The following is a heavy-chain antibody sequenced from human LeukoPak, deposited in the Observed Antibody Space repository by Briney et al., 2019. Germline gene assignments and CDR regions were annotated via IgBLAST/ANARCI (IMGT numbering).Heavy chain of an antibody. CDR1: GGTFSSYA. Sequence: ASVKVSCKASGGTFSSYAISWVRQAPGQGLEWMGGIIPIFGTANYTQKFQGRVTITADKSTSTAHMELSSLRSEDTAVYYCARVGYSGYDFDYWGQGTLVTVSS. V-gene: IGHV1-69*06. CDR2: IIPIFGTA. D-gene: IGHD5-12*01. CDR3: ARVGYSGYDFDY. J-gene: IGHJ4*02.